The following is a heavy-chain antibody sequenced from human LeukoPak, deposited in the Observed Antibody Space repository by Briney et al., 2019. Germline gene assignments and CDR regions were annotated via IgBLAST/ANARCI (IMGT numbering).Heavy chain of an antibody. CDR1: GFTFSSYA. V-gene: IGHV3-23*01. CDR3: AKDVAYSSDWYGGIDY. D-gene: IGHD6-13*01. J-gene: IGHJ4*02. Sequence: GGSLRLSCAASGFTFSSYAMSWVRQAPGKGLEWVSAISGSGGLTYYADSVKGRFTISRDSSGNTLYLQMNNLRADDTAVYYCAKDVAYSSDWYGGIDYWGQGTLVTVSS. CDR2: ISGSGGLT.